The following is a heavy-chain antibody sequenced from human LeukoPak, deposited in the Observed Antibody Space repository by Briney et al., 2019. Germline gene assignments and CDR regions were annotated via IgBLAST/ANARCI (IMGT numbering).Heavy chain of an antibody. CDR1: GGSISSYY. CDR3: ARRHYYDSNGYFDI. J-gene: IGHJ3*02. D-gene: IGHD3-22*01. Sequence: PSESLSLTCTVSGGSISSYYWSWIRQPPGKGLEWIGYIYYSGSTNYNPSLKGRVTISVDTSKNQFSLKLSSVTAADTAVYYGARRHYYDSNGYFDISGQGTMVTVSS. CDR2: IYYSGST. V-gene: IGHV4-59*01.